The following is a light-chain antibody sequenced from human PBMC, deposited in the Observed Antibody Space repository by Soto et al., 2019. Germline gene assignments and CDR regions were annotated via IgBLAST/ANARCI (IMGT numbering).Light chain of an antibody. CDR2: DVS. Sequence: QSALTQPASVSGSPGQSITISCTGTSSDVGGYNYVSWYQQHPGKAPILMIYDVSNRPSGVSNRFSGSKSGNKASLTISGLQAEDEADYYCSSYTISSTYVVFGVGTKLTVL. J-gene: IGLJ2*01. V-gene: IGLV2-14*01. CDR1: SSDVGGYNY. CDR3: SSYTISSTYVV.